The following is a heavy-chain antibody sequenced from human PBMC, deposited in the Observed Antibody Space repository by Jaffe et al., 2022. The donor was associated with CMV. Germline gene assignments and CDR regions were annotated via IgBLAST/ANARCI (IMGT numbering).Heavy chain of an antibody. Sequence: EVQLVQSGAEVKKPGESLRISCKGSGYSFTSYWISWVRQMPGKGLEWMGRIDPSDSYTNYSPSFQGHVTISADKSISTAYLQWSSLKASDTAMYYCARGTMVRGVMPETYYYYYMDVWGKGTTVTVSS. D-gene: IGHD3-10*01. V-gene: IGHV5-10-1*03. CDR3: ARGTMVRGVMPETYYYYYMDV. J-gene: IGHJ6*03. CDR1: GYSFTSYW. CDR2: IDPSDSYT.